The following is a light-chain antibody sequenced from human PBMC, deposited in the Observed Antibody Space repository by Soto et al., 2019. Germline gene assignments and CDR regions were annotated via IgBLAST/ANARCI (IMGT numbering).Light chain of an antibody. CDR1: NIGSKN. J-gene: IGLJ2*01. CDR2: RDS. Sequence: SYEVTQPLSVSVALGQTARITCGGNNIGSKNVHWYQQKPGQAPVLVIYRDSNRPSGIRERFSGSNSGNTPTLTISRAQYGDEADYYSQVCDSSNVVFGGGTKLTVL. V-gene: IGLV3-9*01. CDR3: QVCDSSNVV.